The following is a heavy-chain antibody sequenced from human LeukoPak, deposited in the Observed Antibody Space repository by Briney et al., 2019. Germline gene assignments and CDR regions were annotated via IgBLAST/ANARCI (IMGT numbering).Heavy chain of an antibody. J-gene: IGHJ4*02. D-gene: IGHD5-18*01. CDR3: AKDFDGYTYGNLDY. V-gene: IGHV3-30*02. Sequence: GGSLRLSCAASGFTFSTYGMHWVRQAPGKGLEWVAFIRDDGSNKYYTDSVKGRFTISRDNSKSTLYLQMNSLRAEDTAVYSCAKDFDGYTYGNLDYWGQGTLVTVSS. CDR2: IRDDGSNK. CDR1: GFTFSTYG.